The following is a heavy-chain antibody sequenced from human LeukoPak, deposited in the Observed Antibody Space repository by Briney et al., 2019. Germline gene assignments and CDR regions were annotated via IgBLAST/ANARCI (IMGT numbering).Heavy chain of an antibody. Sequence: GGSLRLSCVASGLSFTSYWMHWVRQDPGKGLVWVSRISSGGSDTKYVDSVKGRFTISRDNGKNTLYLEMNSLRVEDTAVYYCARDQTQAGPTTVDHWGQGTQVTASS. CDR3: ARDQTQAGPTTVDH. V-gene: IGHV3-74*01. D-gene: IGHD1-14*01. CDR2: ISSGGSDT. J-gene: IGHJ4*02. CDR1: GLSFTSYW.